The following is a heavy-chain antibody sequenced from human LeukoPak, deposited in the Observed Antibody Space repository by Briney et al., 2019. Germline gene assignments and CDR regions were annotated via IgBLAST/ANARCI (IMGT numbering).Heavy chain of an antibody. CDR1: GFTFSSYS. CDR3: ARLPFNSGYEYFDY. V-gene: IGHV3-48*01. CDR2: ISSSSSTI. J-gene: IGHJ4*02. Sequence: GGSLRLSCAASGFTFSSYSMNWVRQAPGKGLEWVSYISSSSSTIYYADSVKGRFTISRDNAKNSLYLQMNSLRAEDTAVYYCARLPFNSGYEYFDYWGQGILVTVSS. D-gene: IGHD5-12*01.